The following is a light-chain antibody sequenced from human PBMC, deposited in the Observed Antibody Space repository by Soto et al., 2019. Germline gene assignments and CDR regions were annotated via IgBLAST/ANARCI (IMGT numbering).Light chain of an antibody. J-gene: IGKJ2*01. Sequence: DIQMTQSPSTLSASVGDRVTITCRARQTISIWLAWYQQKPGKAPKLLIYDASILESGVPSRFSGSGSGTEFTLTINRLEPEDFAVYYCHHYGSSPYTFGLGTKVDIK. V-gene: IGKV1-5*01. CDR1: QTISIW. CDR3: HHYGSSPYT. CDR2: DAS.